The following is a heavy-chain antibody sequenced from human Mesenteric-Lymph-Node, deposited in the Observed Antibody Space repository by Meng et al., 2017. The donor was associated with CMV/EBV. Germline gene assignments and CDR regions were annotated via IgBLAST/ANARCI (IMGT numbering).Heavy chain of an antibody. Sequence: LSLTCAASGFTFSSYSMNWVRQAPGQGLEWVSYISPDGGAIYYADSVRGRFTVSRDNAKNSLDLQMSSLRAEDTAVYYCVRDYVWAFDYWGQGILVTAPQ. CDR2: ISPDGGAI. CDR1: GFTFSSYS. J-gene: IGHJ4*02. V-gene: IGHV3-48*04. CDR3: VRDYVWAFDY. D-gene: IGHD3-16*01.